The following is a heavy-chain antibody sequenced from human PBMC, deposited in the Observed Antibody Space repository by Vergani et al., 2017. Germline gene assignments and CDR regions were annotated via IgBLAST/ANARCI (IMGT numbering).Heavy chain of an antibody. D-gene: IGHD3-10*01. CDR3: ASSYGAAPEYFQH. J-gene: IGHJ1*01. V-gene: IGHV4-59*01. Sequence: QVQLQESGPGLVKPSETLSLTCTVSGGSISSYYWSLIRQPPGKGLEWIGYIYYSGSTNYNPSLKSRVTISVDTAKNQFSLKLSSVTAADTAVYYCASSYGAAPEYFQHWGQGTLVTVSS. CDR2: IYYSGST. CDR1: GGSISSYY.